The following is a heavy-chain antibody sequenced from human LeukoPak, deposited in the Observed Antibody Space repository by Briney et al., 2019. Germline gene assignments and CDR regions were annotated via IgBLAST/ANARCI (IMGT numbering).Heavy chain of an antibody. D-gene: IGHD1-1*01. CDR3: ASSELERGPYDFDN. CDR1: GGSISSSSYY. J-gene: IGHJ4*02. V-gene: IGHV4-39*07. Sequence: PSETLSLTCTVSGGSISSSSYYWGWIRQPPGKGLEWIGSIYYSGSTNYNPSLKSRVTISVVTSKSQISLNLSSVTAADTAVYYCASSELERGPYDFDNWGQGTLVTVSS. CDR2: IYYSGST.